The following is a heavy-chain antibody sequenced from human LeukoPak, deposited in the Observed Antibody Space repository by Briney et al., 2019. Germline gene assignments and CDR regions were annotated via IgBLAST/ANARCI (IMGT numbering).Heavy chain of an antibody. J-gene: IGHJ4*02. CDR3: ARDYCSSTSCRFDY. CDR2: LSSSGITK. CDR1: GFTFSGYS. V-gene: IGHV3-48*04. Sequence: GGSLRLSCAASGFTFSGYSMNWFRQATGKGRDWVSYLSSSGITKYNAESVKGRFTISRDTAKNSLYLQMNGLRAEDTAAYYCARDYCSSTSCRFDYWGQGTLVNVSS. D-gene: IGHD2-2*01.